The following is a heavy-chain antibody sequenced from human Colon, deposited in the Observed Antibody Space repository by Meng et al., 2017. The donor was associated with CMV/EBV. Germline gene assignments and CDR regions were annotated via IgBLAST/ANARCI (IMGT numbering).Heavy chain of an antibody. V-gene: IGHV1-2*02. CDR2: INPNSGGT. J-gene: IGHJ3*02. CDR1: GYTFTGYY. CDR3: ARKKAMRGYAFDI. D-gene: IGHD5-24*01. Sequence: ASVKVSCKASGYTFTGYYMRWVRQAPGQGLEWMGWINPNSGGTNYAQKFQGRVTMTRDTSISTAYMELSRLRSDDTAVYYCARKKAMRGYAFDIWGQGTMVTVSS.